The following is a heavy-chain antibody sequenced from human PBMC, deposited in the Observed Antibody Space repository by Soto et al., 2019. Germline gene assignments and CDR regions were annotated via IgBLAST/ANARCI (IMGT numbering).Heavy chain of an antibody. V-gene: IGHV1-69*02. CDR1: GGTFSSYP. CDR3: ARENPVTFVGNCAS. J-gene: IGHJ4*02. CDR2: IIHILVIA. Sequence: QVQLVQSGVEVKKPGSSVKVSCKASGGTFSSYPISWLCQAPGHGLEGMGRIIHILVIANYGQKFQGRVTITADKSTSRAHMEVSSLRSEDTAVYCCARENPVTFVGNCASWGKGPLVTV. D-gene: IGHD4-17*01.